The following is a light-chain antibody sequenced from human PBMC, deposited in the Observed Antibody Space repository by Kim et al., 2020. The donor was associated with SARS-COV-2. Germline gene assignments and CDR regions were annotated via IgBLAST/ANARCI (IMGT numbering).Light chain of an antibody. J-gene: IGKJ2*01. CDR2: LAS. CDR3: QHYSRFPYT. Sequence: SSSVRDRATITCRPSENIGTWLTWFQQKPGRAPSLLIYLASTLESGVPSRFSGTGSGTEFSLSITSLQPDDFATYYCQHYSRFPYTFGQGTKLRS. V-gene: IGKV1-5*03. CDR1: ENIGTW.